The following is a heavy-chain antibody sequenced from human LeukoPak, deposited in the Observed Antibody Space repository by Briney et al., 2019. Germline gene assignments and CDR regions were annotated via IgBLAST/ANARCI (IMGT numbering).Heavy chain of an antibody. CDR1: GGSISSGGYY. CDR2: IYYSGST. Sequence: SENLSLTCTVSGGSISSGGYYWSWIRQHPGKGLEWIGYIYYSGSTYYNPSLKSRVTISVDTSENQFSLKLSSVTAADTAVYYCARDPLGLRPDYWGQGTLVTVSS. V-gene: IGHV4-31*03. J-gene: IGHJ4*02. D-gene: IGHD5-12*01. CDR3: ARDPLGLRPDY.